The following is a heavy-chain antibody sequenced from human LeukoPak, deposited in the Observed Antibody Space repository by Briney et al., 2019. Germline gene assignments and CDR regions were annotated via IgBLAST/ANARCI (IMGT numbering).Heavy chain of an antibody. CDR1: GFTFSSYA. CDR3: ARVNSDYYYYMDV. V-gene: IGHV3-23*01. CDR2: ISGSGGST. J-gene: IGHJ6*03. D-gene: IGHD2-21*01. Sequence: GGSLRLSCAASGFTFSSYAMSWVRQDPGKGLEWGSAISGSGGSTYYADSVKGRFTISRDNSKNTLYLQMNSLRAEDTAMYYCARVNSDYYYYMDVWVKGTTVTVSS.